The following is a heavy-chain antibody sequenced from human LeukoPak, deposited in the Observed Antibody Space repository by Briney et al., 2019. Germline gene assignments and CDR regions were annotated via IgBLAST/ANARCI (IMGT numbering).Heavy chain of an antibody. D-gene: IGHD3-22*01. V-gene: IGHV3-23*01. J-gene: IGHJ4*02. CDR2: ISGSGGST. CDR3: AKAEYYYDSSGYDY. Sequence: SGGSLRLSCAASGFTVSRNYMNWVRQAPGKGLEWVSAISGSGGSTYYADSVKGRFTISRDNSKNTLYLQMNSLRAEDTAVYYCAKAEYYYDSSGYDYWGQGTLVTVSS. CDR1: GFTVSRNY.